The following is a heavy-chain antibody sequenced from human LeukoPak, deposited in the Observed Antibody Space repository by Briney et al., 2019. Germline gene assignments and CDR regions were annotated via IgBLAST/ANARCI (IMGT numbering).Heavy chain of an antibody. D-gene: IGHD3-10*01. CDR3: AKSVGIIRRGAFDI. CDR2: LSGSAATT. J-gene: IGHJ3*02. CDR1: GFTFSTYA. Sequence: GGSLRLSCSSSGFTFSTYAMSWVRQAPGKGLEWVSGLSGSAATTYYADSAKGRFTISRDNSKNALYLQMNSLRGVDTAIYYCAKSVGIIRRGAFDIWGQGTMVTVSS. V-gene: IGHV3-23*01.